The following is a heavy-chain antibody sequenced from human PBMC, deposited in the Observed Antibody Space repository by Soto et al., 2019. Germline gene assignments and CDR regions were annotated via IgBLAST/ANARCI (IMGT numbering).Heavy chain of an antibody. CDR2: TDYRGNT. CDR1: GGSVSSATDY. D-gene: IGHD3-22*01. V-gene: IGHV4-61*01. CDR3: ARQSSYDSAHFHYWFGP. Sequence: QVQLQESGPGLVKPSETLSLTCTVSGGSVSSATDYWTWIRQPPGKELEWIGYTDYRGNTDRNPSLMSRVTISIDTSKNQFSLTLSSVTAADTSVYFCARQSSYDSAHFHYWFGPWGRGIPVTVSS. J-gene: IGHJ5*02.